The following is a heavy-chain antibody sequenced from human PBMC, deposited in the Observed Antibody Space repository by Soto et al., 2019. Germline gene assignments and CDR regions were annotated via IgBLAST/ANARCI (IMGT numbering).Heavy chain of an antibody. J-gene: IGHJ6*02. V-gene: IGHV3-48*03. CDR1: GFTFSSYE. CDR3: ARAEDQGVIIDYYYYYGMDV. D-gene: IGHD3-10*01. CDR2: ISSSGSTI. Sequence: VGSLRLSCAASGFTFSSYEMNWVRQAPGKGLEWVSYISSSGSTIYYADSVKGRFTISRDNAKNSLYLQMNSLRAEDTAVYYCARAEDQGVIIDYYYYYGMDVWGQGTTVTVSS.